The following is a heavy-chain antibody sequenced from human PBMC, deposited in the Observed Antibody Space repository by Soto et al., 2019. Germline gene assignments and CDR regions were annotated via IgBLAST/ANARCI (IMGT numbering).Heavy chain of an antibody. CDR2: IIPFLDKT. D-gene: IGHD6-13*01. Sequence: QVLLVQSGAELKKPGSSLKVSCKASGGSLSSYPISWLRQAPGQGLEWMGRIIPFLDKTDYAQKFQGRVTRTADKSTSTVSFVLSRLTSHDTAVYYWARLVTAAVGDNWVDTWGQGTLVTFSS. CDR1: GGSLSSYP. CDR3: ARLVTAAVGDNWVDT. V-gene: IGHV1-69*02. J-gene: IGHJ5*02.